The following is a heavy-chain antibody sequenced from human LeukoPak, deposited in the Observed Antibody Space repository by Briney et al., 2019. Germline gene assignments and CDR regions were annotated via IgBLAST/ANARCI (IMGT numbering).Heavy chain of an antibody. D-gene: IGHD3-10*01. J-gene: IGHJ5*02. V-gene: IGHV4-59*01. CDR1: GGSFSRYY. Sequence: PSETLSLTCTVSGGSFSRYYWSWIRQSPGKGLEWVWSISYTGSGNYNHSLTSRATISEDTSKNQFSLRLRSVTAADTATYYYVRAWMVRINEAACNCFDPWGQGTLVTVSS. CDR3: VRAWMVRINEAACNCFDP. CDR2: ISYTGSG.